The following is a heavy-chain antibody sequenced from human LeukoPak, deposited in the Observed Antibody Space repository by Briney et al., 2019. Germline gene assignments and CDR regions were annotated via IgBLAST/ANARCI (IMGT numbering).Heavy chain of an antibody. V-gene: IGHV3-21*01. CDR2: ISSSSSYI. Sequence: RGSLRLSCAASGFTFSSYSMNWVRQAPGKGLEWVSSISSSSSYIYYADSVKGRFTISRDNAKNSLYLQMNSLRAEDTAVYYCARDQEYSSSWYGSRYGMDVWGQGTTVTVSS. D-gene: IGHD6-13*01. J-gene: IGHJ6*02. CDR3: ARDQEYSSSWYGSRYGMDV. CDR1: GFTFSSYS.